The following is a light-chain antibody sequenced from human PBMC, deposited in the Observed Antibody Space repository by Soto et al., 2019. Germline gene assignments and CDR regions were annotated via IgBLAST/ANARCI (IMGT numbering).Light chain of an antibody. CDR1: RTINTY. CDR3: QQTYSDIS. CDR2: GAS. Sequence: DVRMTQSPSSLSASVGDTITITCRASRTINTYLNWFQQKPGEPPRLLIYGASTLHDGVPSRFSGRGSGADFTLTISGLQPEDFASYHCQQTYSDISFGGWTKV. J-gene: IGKJ4*01. V-gene: IGKV1-39*01.